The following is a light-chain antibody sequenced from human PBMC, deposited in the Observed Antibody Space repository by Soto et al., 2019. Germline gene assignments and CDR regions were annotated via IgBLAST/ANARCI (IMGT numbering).Light chain of an antibody. CDR3: SSYTSISTLYV. CDR2: EVS. CDR1: NSDVGGYNY. V-gene: IGLV2-14*01. Sequence: QYALTQPDSVSGYHGMSITISCTGPNSDVGGYNYVSWYQQHPGKDPELMIYEVSHRPSGVSNRFSGSKSDNTASLTISGLQAEDEADYYCSSYTSISTLYVFGTGTKVTVL. J-gene: IGLJ1*01.